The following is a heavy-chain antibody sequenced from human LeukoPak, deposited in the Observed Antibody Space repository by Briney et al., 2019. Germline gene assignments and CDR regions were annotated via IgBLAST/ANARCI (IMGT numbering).Heavy chain of an antibody. CDR1: GFTFDDYG. CDR2: INWNGGST. V-gene: IGHV3-20*04. Sequence: GGSLRLSCAASGFTFDDYGMSWVRQAPGKGLEWVSGINWNGGSTGYADSVKGRFTISRDNAKNSLYLQMNSLRAEDTAVYYCAELGITMVGGVWGKGTTVTISS. CDR3: AELGITMVGGV. D-gene: IGHD3-10*02. J-gene: IGHJ6*04.